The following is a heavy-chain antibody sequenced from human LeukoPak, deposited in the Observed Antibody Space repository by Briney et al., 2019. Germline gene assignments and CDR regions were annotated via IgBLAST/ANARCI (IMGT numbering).Heavy chain of an antibody. CDR2: IYYSGST. CDR3: ARVARIGYGSGSYPNWFDP. CDR1: GGSISSSSYY. D-gene: IGHD3-10*01. V-gene: IGHV4-39*07. J-gene: IGHJ5*02. Sequence: PSETLSLTCTVSGGSISSSSYYWGWIRQPPGKGLEWIGSIYYSGSTYYNPSLKSRVTISVDTSKNQFSLKLSSVTAADTAVYYCARVARIGYGSGSYPNWFDPWGQGTLVTVSS.